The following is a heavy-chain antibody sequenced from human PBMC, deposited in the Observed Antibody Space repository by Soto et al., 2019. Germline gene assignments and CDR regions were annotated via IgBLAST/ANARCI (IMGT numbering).Heavy chain of an antibody. J-gene: IGHJ6*02. CDR3: ARQIVVIQYYYYYYGMDV. Sequence: SVKVSCKASGGTFSSYAISWLRQAPGQGLEWMGGIIPIFGTANYAQKFQGRVTITADESTSTAYMELSSLRSEDTAVYYCARQIVVIQYYYYYYGMDVWGQGTTVTVSS. CDR2: IIPIFGTA. D-gene: IGHD3-22*01. CDR1: GGTFSSYA. V-gene: IGHV1-69*13.